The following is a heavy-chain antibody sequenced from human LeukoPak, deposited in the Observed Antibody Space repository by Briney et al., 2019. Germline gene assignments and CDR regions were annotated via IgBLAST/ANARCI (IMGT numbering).Heavy chain of an antibody. CDR1: GGTFSSYA. CDR3: ARIRGGNSWHYYFDY. V-gene: IGHV1-69*05. CDR2: IIPIFGTA. J-gene: IGHJ4*02. D-gene: IGHD4-23*01. Sequence: ASVKVSCKASGGTFSSYAISWVRQAPGQGLEWMGRIIPIFGTANYAQKFQGRVTITTDESTSTAYMGLSSLRSEDTAVYYCARIRGGNSWHYYFDYWGQGTLVTVSS.